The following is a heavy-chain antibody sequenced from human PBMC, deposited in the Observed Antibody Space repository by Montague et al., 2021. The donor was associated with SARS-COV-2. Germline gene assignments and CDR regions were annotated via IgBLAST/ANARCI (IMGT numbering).Heavy chain of an antibody. CDR1: GGSISSYY. V-gene: IGHV4-59*01. D-gene: IGHD3-10*01. Sequence: SETLSLTCTVSGGSISSYYWSWIRQPPGKGLEWIGYIYYSGSTNYNPSLKSRVTISVDTSKNQFSLKLSSVTAADTAVYYCAREGMVRGSYDYYGMDVWGQGATVTVSS. CDR3: AREGMVRGSYDYYGMDV. CDR2: IYYSGST. J-gene: IGHJ6*02.